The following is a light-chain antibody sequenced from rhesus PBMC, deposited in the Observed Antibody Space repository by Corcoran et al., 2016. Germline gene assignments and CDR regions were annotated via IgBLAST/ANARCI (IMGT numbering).Light chain of an antibody. CDR2: GAS. V-gene: IGKV3S11*01. CDR1: QSVSRY. Sequence: QVILTQSPATLSLSPGERATLSCRASQSVSRYLAWYQQTPGQAPRLRIYGASNRATGIPDSVSGSGSGTECTLTISILEPEDVGVYFWLRSSNWPWTFGQGTKVEIK. CDR3: LRSSNWPWT. J-gene: IGKJ1*01.